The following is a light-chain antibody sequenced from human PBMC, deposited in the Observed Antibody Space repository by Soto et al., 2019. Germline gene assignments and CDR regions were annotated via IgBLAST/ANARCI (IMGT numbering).Light chain of an antibody. V-gene: IGKV1-5*03. CDR1: QTISSW. CDR3: QQYYSYPQT. CDR2: KAS. J-gene: IGKJ1*01. Sequence: DIQMTQSPSTLSGSVGDRVTITCRASQTISSWLAWYQQKPGKAPKLLIYKASTLKSGVPSRFSGSGSGTDFTLTISCLQSEDFATYYCQQYYSYPQTFGQGTKVDIK.